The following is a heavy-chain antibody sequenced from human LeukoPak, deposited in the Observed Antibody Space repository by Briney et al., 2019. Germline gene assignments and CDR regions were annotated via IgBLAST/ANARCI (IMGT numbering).Heavy chain of an antibody. CDR2: IYYSGDT. CDR3: ARNKWNYYYYMGV. Sequence: SETLSLTCTVSGGSISSSSYYWGWIRQPPGKGLEWIGSIYYSGDTYYNPSLKSRRVTISVDTSKNQFSLRLSSVTAADTAVYYCARNKWNYYYYMGVWGKGSTVTVSS. V-gene: IGHV4-39*01. J-gene: IGHJ6*03. D-gene: IGHD1-26*01. CDR1: GGSISSSSYY.